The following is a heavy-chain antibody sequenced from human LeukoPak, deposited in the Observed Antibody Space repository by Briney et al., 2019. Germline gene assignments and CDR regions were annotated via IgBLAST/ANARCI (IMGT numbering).Heavy chain of an antibody. CDR3: VQTTGWPGLDH. D-gene: IGHD6-19*01. CDR2: IYNGSPL. Sequence: PADTLSLTYTASGARLNRFFLTWVRQPPAKGLEWIGSIYNGSPLNLNPPLRSRVSISVDTSKSQFSLHVASVTAADTAIYYCVQTTGWPGLDHWGPGILVTVSS. CDR1: GARLNRFF. V-gene: IGHV4-59*08. J-gene: IGHJ1*01.